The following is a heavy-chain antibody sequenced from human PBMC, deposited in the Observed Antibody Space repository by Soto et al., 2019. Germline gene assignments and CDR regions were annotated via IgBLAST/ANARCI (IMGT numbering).Heavy chain of an antibody. J-gene: IGHJ4*02. CDR2: IWYDGSKK. Sequence: GGSLRLSCATSGFTFGSYGMHWVRQAPGKGLEWVAVIWYDGSKKYYADSVKGRFTISRDNSKNTLYLQMNSLRAEDTAVYYCARDPNYGDYTFDYWGQGTLVTVSS. CDR1: GFTFGSYG. D-gene: IGHD4-17*01. CDR3: ARDPNYGDYTFDY. V-gene: IGHV3-33*01.